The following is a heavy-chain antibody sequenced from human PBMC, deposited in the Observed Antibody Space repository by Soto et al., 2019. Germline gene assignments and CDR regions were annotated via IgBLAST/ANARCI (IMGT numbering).Heavy chain of an antibody. Sequence: GGSLRLSCTASGFTFSSYAMSWVRQAPGKGLEWVSAISGSGGSTYYADSVKGRFTISRDNSKNTLYLQMNSLRAEDTAVYYCAKGDYGDYYYYGMDVWGQGTTVTVSS. V-gene: IGHV3-23*01. CDR2: ISGSGGST. J-gene: IGHJ6*02. CDR3: AKGDYGDYYYYGMDV. CDR1: GFTFSSYA. D-gene: IGHD4-17*01.